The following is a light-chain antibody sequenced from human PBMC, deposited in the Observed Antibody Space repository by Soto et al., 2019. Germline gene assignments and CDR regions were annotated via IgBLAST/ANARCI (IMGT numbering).Light chain of an antibody. CDR1: QTVSITY. CDR2: GAS. J-gene: IGKJ5*01. V-gene: IGKV3-20*01. CDR3: QQYGSSPLIS. Sequence: GRRATKSCGASQTVSITYLTWYQQKPGQAPRLLIFGASKRATGIPDRFSGSGSERDFTLTILGLEPEDFAVYYCQQYGSSPLISVGQGTRLEIK.